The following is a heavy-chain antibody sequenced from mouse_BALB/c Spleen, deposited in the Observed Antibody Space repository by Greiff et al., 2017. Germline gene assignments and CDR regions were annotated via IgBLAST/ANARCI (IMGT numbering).Heavy chain of an antibody. CDR3: TREKIYGNYGWFAY. V-gene: IGHV1-5*01. CDR2: IYPGNSDT. J-gene: IGHJ3*01. Sequence: VHVKQSGTVLARPGASVKMSCKASGYSFTSYWMHWVKQRPGQGLEWIGAIYPGNSDTSYNQKFKGKAKLTAVTSASTAYMELSSLTNEDSAVYYCTREKIYGNYGWFAYWGQGTLVTVSA. CDR1: GYSFTSYW. D-gene: IGHD2-1*01.